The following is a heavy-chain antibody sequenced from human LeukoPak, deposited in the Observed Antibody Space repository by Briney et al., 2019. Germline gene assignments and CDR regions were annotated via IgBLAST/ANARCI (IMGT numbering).Heavy chain of an antibody. CDR1: GFIFSSYW. Sequence: PGGSLRLSCAASGFIFSSYWMNWVHQAPGKGLEWVANINDDGSAKYYVDSVKGRFTISRDNAKNSPYLQMNSLRAEDTAVYYCVMDMDVWGQGTTVTVSS. CDR2: INDDGSAK. V-gene: IGHV3-7*03. CDR3: VMDMDV. J-gene: IGHJ6*02.